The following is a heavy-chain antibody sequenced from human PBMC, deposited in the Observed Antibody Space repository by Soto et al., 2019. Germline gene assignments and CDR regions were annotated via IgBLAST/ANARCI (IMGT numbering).Heavy chain of an antibody. V-gene: IGHV3-23*01. CDR3: VRRALTATTQWGAFDV. J-gene: IGHJ3*01. Sequence: EVQLLESGGGLVQPGGSLRLSCAASGFTFSSFVMNWVRQAPGKGLEWVSTISPGADVSHYTDSVKGRFTISRDNSRRTLHLQMDSLRVEDAAVYFCVRRALTATTQWGAFDVWGQGTAVTVSS. D-gene: IGHD1-20*01. CDR1: GFTFSSFV. CDR2: ISPGADVS.